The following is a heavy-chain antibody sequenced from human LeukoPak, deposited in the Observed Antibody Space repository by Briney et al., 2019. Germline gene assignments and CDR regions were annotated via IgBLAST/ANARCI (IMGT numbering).Heavy chain of an antibody. V-gene: IGHV3-30*02. CDR3: VKDHGAYDLDS. Sequence: GGSLRLSCAASGFTFSSYSMHWVRQAPGKGLQWVSHIRSDGSTSYCADSVKGRFTISRDNSRNTLYLQMNSLRPEDTAIYFCVKDHGAYDLDSWGQGTLVTVSS. D-gene: IGHD4-17*01. CDR2: IRSDGSTS. CDR1: GFTFSSYS. J-gene: IGHJ4*02.